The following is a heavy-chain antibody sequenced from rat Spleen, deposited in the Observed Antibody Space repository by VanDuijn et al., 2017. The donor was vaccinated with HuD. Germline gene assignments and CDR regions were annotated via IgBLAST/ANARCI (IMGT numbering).Heavy chain of an antibody. V-gene: IGHV5-29*01. J-gene: IGHJ2*01. CDR3: ARRGELRRVWGYFDY. D-gene: IGHD1-11*01. CDR1: GFTFSDYY. CDR2: ISYDGSST. Sequence: EVQLVESDGGLVQPGRSLKLSCAASGFTFSDYYMAWVRQAPTKGLEWVATISYDGSSTYYRDSVKGRFTISRDNAKSTLYLQMDSLRSEDTATYYCARRGELRRVWGYFDYWGQGVMVTVSS.